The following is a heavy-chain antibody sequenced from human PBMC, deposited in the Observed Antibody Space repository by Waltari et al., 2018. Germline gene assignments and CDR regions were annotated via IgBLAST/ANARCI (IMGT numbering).Heavy chain of an antibody. CDR2: IYTSGST. Sequence: QVQLQESGPVLVKPSETLSLTCTVSGGSISSYYWSWIRQPAGKGLEWIGRIYTSGSTNYNPSLKSRVTMSVDTSKNQFSLKLSSVTAADTAVYYCARVTSSSLPRDYYYGMDVWGQGTTVTVSS. D-gene: IGHD6-13*01. CDR3: ARVTSSSLPRDYYYGMDV. V-gene: IGHV4-4*07. J-gene: IGHJ6*02. CDR1: GGSISSYY.